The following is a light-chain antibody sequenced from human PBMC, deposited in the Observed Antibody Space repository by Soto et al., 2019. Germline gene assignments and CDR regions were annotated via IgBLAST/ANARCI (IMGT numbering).Light chain of an antibody. CDR3: ATWDDTLNGRV. J-gene: IGLJ3*02. CDR2: SDN. Sequence: QSVLTQPPSASGTPGQRVTISCSGSSYNIGSNSVNWYHQVAGTAPKLLIHSDNQRPSGVPDRFSGSKSGTSASLAISGLQSGDEADYYCATWDDTLNGRVFGGGTKLTVL. CDR1: SYNIGSNS. V-gene: IGLV1-44*01.